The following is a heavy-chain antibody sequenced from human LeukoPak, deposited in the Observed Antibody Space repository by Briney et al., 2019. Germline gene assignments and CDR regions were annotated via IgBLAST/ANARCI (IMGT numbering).Heavy chain of an antibody. CDR2: IYYSGST. Sequence: SETLSLTCTVSGYSISSGYYWGWIRQPPGKGLEWIGSIYYSGSTYYNPSLKSRVTISVDTSKNQFSLKLSSVTAADTAVYYCARAEDYVWGSYRYTDAFDIWGQGTMVTVSS. D-gene: IGHD3-16*02. V-gene: IGHV4-38-2*02. CDR1: GYSISSGYY. J-gene: IGHJ3*02. CDR3: ARAEDYVWGSYRYTDAFDI.